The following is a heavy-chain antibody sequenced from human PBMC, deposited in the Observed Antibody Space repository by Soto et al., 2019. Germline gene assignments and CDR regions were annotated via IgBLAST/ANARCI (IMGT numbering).Heavy chain of an antibody. Sequence: GGSLRLSCAASGFTFSSYAMSWVRQAPGKGLEWVSAISGSGGSTYYADSVKGRFTISRDNSKNTLYLQMNSLRAEDTAVYYCAKLTYHEYNWNYFDYWGQGTLVTVSS. CDR1: GFTFSSYA. CDR2: ISGSGGST. D-gene: IGHD1-20*01. V-gene: IGHV3-23*01. CDR3: AKLTYHEYNWNYFDY. J-gene: IGHJ4*02.